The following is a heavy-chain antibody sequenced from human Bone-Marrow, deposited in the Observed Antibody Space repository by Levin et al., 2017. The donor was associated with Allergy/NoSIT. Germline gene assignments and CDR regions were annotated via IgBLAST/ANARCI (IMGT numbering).Heavy chain of an antibody. CDR2: IKQDGSEK. J-gene: IGHJ3*02. CDR1: GFTFSSYW. D-gene: IGHD5-18*01. Sequence: TGGSLRLSCAASGFTFSSYWMSWVRQAPGKGLEWVANIKQDGSEKYYVDSVKGRFTISRDNAKNSLYLQMNSLRAEDTAVYYCARVIGAMVNWEAFDSWGQGTMVTVSS. CDR3: ARVIGAMVNWEAFDS. V-gene: IGHV3-7*01.